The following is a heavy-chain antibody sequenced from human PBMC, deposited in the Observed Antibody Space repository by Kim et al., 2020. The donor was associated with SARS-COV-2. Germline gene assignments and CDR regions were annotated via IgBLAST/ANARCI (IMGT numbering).Heavy chain of an antibody. Sequence: GGSLRLSCAASGFTFSSYSMNWVRQAPGKGLEWVSYISSSSSTIYYADSVKGRFTISRDNAKNSLYLQMNSLRDEDTAVYYCARERVTVYYYGSGSSLWSYYGMDVWGQGTTVTVSS. J-gene: IGHJ6*02. CDR1: GFTFSSYS. CDR3: ARERVTVYYYGSGSSLWSYYGMDV. D-gene: IGHD3-10*01. CDR2: ISSSSSTI. V-gene: IGHV3-48*02.